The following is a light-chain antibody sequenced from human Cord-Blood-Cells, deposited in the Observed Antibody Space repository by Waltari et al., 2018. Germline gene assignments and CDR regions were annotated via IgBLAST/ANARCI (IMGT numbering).Light chain of an antibody. V-gene: IGKV1-5*03. CDR3: QQYNSYSPYS. J-gene: IGKJ2*03. CDR2: KAS. Sequence: DIQMTQSPSTLSASVGDRVTIPCRVSQSISSWLAWYQQKPGKAPKLLIYKASSLESGVPSRFSGSGSGTEFTLTISSLQPDDFATYYCQQYNSYSPYSFGQGTKLEIK. CDR1: QSISSW.